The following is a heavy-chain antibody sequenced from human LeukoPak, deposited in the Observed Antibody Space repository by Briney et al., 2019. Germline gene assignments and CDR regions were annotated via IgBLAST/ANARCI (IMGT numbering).Heavy chain of an antibody. V-gene: IGHV4-59*01. J-gene: IGHJ6*03. CDR3: ARGDSSGLSAYYYYYMDV. D-gene: IGHD3-22*01. Sequence: SETLSLTCTVSGGSISSYYWSWIRQPPGKGLEWIGYIYYSGSTNYNPSLKSRVTISVDTSKNQFSLKLSSVTAADTAVYYCARGDSSGLSAYYYYYMDVWGKGTTVTVSS. CDR1: GGSISSYY. CDR2: IYYSGST.